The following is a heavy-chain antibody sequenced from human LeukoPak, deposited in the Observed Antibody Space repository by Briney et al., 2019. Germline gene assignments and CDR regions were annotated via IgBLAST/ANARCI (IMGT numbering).Heavy chain of an antibody. Sequence: GGSLRLSCAASGFTFSNYWMSWVRQAPGKGLEWVANIKEDGSEKYYVDSVKGRFTISRDNAKNSLSLQVNSLSAEDTAVYYCAKDSGGSYYFDYWGQGTLVTVSS. V-gene: IGHV3-7*01. CDR3: AKDSGGSYYFDY. J-gene: IGHJ4*02. CDR1: GFTFSNYW. CDR2: IKEDGSEK. D-gene: IGHD2-15*01.